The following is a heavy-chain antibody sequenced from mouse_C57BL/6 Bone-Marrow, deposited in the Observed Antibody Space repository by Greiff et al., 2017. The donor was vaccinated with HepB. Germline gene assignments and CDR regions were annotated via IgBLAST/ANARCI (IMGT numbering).Heavy chain of an antibody. Sequence: VQRVESGAELARPGASVKLSCKASGYTFTSYGISWVKQRTGQGLEWIGEIYPRSGNTYYNEKFKGKATLTADKSSSTAYMELRSLTSEDSAVYFCAGWGGYYYAMDYWGRGTSVTVSS. CDR3: AGWGGYYYAMDY. CDR2: IYPRSGNT. CDR1: GYTFTSYG. V-gene: IGHV1-81*01. D-gene: IGHD3-1*01. J-gene: IGHJ4*01.